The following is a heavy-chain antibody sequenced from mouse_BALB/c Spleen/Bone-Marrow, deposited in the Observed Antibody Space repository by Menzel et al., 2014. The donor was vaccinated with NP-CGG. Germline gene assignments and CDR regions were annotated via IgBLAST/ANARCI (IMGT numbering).Heavy chain of an antibody. J-gene: IGHJ4*01. V-gene: IGHV2-9*02. Sequence: QVQLQQSGPGLVAPSQSLSITCTVSGFSLTSYGVHWVRQPPGKGLERLGVIWAGGSTNYNSPLMSRLNISKDNSKSQVFLKMNSLQTDDTAMYYCARYGYFYAMDYWGQGTSVTVSS. CDR1: GFSLTSYG. CDR2: IWAGGST. D-gene: IGHD2-2*01. CDR3: ARYGYFYAMDY.